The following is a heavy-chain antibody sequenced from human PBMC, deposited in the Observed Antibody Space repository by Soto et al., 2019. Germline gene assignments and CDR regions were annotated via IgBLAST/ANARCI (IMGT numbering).Heavy chain of an antibody. V-gene: IGHV4-31*03. D-gene: IGHD3-3*01. Sequence: SETLSLTCTVSGGSISSGGYSWSWIRQHPGKGLEWMGYIYYSGSPYYNPSLKSRVTISVDTSKNQFSLKLSSVTAADTAVYYCARLLVESFWSRSQYYGMDVWGQGTTVTVSS. CDR2: IYYSGSP. CDR3: ARLLVESFWSRSQYYGMDV. CDR1: GGSISSGGYS. J-gene: IGHJ6*02.